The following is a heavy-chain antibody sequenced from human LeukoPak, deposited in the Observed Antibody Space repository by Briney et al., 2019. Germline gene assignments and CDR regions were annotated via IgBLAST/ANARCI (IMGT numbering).Heavy chain of an antibody. V-gene: IGHV3-13*01. CDR2: IGTAGDT. Sequence: PGGSLRLSCAASGFTFSSYDMHWVRQATGKGLEWVSAIGTAGDTYYPGSVKGRFTISRENAKNSLYLQMNSLRAGDTAVYYCAREDCSGGSCSGFDYWGRGTLVTVSS. CDR1: GFTFSSYD. J-gene: IGHJ4*02. CDR3: AREDCSGGSCSGFDY. D-gene: IGHD2-15*01.